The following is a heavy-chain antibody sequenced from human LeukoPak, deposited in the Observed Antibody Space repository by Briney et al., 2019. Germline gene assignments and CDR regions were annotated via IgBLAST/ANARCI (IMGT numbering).Heavy chain of an antibody. V-gene: IGHV3-15*01. J-gene: IGHJ4*02. CDR2: IKSKTDGGTT. CDR1: GFTFSNAW. Sequence: GGSLRLSCAASGFTFSNAWMSWVRQTPGKGLEWVGRIKSKTDGGTTDYAAPVKGRFTISRDDSKNTLYLQMNSLKTEDTAVYYCTTENDFWSGYYADYWGQGTLVTVSS. D-gene: IGHD3-3*01. CDR3: TTENDFWSGYYADY.